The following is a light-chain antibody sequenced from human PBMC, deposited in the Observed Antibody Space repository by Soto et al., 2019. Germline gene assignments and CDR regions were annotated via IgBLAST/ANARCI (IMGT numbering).Light chain of an antibody. Sequence: EIVLTQSLATLSVSPGERATLSCRASQSVSSNLAWYQQKPGQAPRLLIYAASTRATGIPARFGGSGSGTDFTLTISSLQSEDFAVYYCQQYNKWPLTFGGGTKVDIK. J-gene: IGKJ4*01. V-gene: IGKV3-15*01. CDR3: QQYNKWPLT. CDR1: QSVSSN. CDR2: AAS.